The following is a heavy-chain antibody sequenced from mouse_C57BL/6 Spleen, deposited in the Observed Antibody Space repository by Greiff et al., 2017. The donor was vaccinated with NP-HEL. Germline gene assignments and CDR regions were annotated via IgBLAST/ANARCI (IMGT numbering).Heavy chain of an antibody. Sequence: DVQLVESEGGLVHPGSSMKLSCTASGFTFSDYYMAWVRQVPEKGLEWVANINYDGSSTYYLDSLKSRFIISRDNAKNILYLQMSSLKSEDTAAYYCARDRGYSGSSPGGFDYWGQGTTLTVSS. CDR3: ARDRGYSGSSPGGFDY. CDR2: INYDGSST. CDR1: GFTFSDYY. J-gene: IGHJ2*01. V-gene: IGHV5-16*01. D-gene: IGHD1-1*01.